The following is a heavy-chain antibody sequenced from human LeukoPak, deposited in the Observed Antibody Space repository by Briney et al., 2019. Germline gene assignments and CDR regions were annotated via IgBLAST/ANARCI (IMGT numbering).Heavy chain of an antibody. J-gene: IGHJ6*03. D-gene: IGHD3-9*01. CDR1: GYTFTSYY. Sequence: ASVKVSCKASGYTFTSYYMHWVRQAPGQGLEWMGIINPSGGSTSYAQKFQGRVTMTSDMSTSTVYMELSSLRSEDTVVYYCSRDGEYYDILAGYTPMGGYYYYYMDVWRKRTTVTVSS. CDR2: INPSGGST. CDR3: SRDGEYYDILAGYTPMGGYYYYYMDV. V-gene: IGHV1-46*01.